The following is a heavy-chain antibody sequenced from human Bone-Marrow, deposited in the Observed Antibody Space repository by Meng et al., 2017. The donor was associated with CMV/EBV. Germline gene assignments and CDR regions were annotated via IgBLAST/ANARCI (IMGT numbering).Heavy chain of an antibody. V-gene: IGHV3-48*03. J-gene: IGHJ4*02. CDR1: GFTFSSNE. CDR2: IDSSGSVI. Sequence: GESLKISCAASGFTFSSNEMHWVRQAPGKGLEWLSHIDSSGSVIYYTDSVKGRFAISRDNAKNSLYLQMNSLRAEDTAVYYCARADYYDTSGYHYLDYWGQGTLVTVSS. D-gene: IGHD3-22*01. CDR3: ARADYYDTSGYHYLDY.